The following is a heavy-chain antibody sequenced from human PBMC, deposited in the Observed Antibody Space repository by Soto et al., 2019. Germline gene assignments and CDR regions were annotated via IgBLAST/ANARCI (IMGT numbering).Heavy chain of an antibody. CDR1: GGSISSSSYY. V-gene: IGHV4-39*01. J-gene: IGHJ4*02. CDR2: IYYSGRT. D-gene: IGHD2-21*02. CDR3: ARQRTTVVTQAYFDH. Sequence: SETLSLTCIVSGGSISSSSYYWGWIRQPPGKGLEWIGSIYYSGRTYYNPSFKSRVTISIDTSKNQFSLKLSSVTATDTAVYYCARQRTTVVTQAYFDHWGQGALVTVSS.